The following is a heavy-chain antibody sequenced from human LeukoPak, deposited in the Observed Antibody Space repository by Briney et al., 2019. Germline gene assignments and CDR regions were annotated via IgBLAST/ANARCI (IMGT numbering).Heavy chain of an antibody. J-gene: IGHJ4*02. Sequence: SETLSLTCAVYGGSFSGYYWSWIRQPPGKGLEWIGEINHSGSTNYNPSLKSRVTISVDTSKNQSSLKLSSVTAADTAVYYCARGYYYVNYWGQGPWSLSPQ. CDR1: GGSFSGYY. CDR3: ARGYYYVNY. CDR2: INHSGST. V-gene: IGHV4-34*01. D-gene: IGHD3-22*01.